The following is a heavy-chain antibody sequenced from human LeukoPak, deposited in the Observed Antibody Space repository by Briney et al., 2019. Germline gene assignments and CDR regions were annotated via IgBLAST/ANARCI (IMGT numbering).Heavy chain of an antibody. CDR2: ISSSSSYI. V-gene: IGHV3-21*01. Sequence: GGSLRLSCAASGFTFSSYSMNWVRQAPGEGLECVSSISSSSSYILYADSVKGAFTISRDNAKNSLYLQMNSVRAEDTAVYHCARDLGEMATIGFDYWGQGTLVTVSS. D-gene: IGHD5-24*01. CDR1: GFTFSSYS. J-gene: IGHJ4*02. CDR3: ARDLGEMATIGFDY.